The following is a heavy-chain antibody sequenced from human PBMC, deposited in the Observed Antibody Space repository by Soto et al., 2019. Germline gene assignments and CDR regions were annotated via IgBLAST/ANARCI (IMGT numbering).Heavy chain of an antibody. CDR2: IYSGGST. J-gene: IGHJ6*03. CDR3: ASYSNYYYYYMDV. D-gene: IGHD4-4*01. CDR1: GFTVSSNY. V-gene: IGHV3-66*01. Sequence: PGGSLRLSCAASGFTVSSNYMSWVRQAPGKGLEWVSVIYSGGSTYCADSVKGRFTISRDNSKNTLYLQMNSLRAEDTAVYYCASYSNYYYYYMDVWGKGTTVTVSS.